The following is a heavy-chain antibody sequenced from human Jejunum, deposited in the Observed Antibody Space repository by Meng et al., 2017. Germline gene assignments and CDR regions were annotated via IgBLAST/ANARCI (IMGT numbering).Heavy chain of an antibody. CDR2: ITHNGAT. CDR3: ARGDPLIVVRGSSLDY. V-gene: IGHV4-34*01. CDR1: GESFNSYY. D-gene: IGHD2/OR15-2a*01. J-gene: IGHJ4*02. Sequence: QVQLQQWCAGLLKPSETLSLTSAVYGESFNSYYWTWIRQLPGKGLEWIGEITHNGATNYSPSLKSRVSISLDTSKKQFALNLTSLTAADTAMYYCARGDPLIVVRGSSLDYWGQGTLVTVSS.